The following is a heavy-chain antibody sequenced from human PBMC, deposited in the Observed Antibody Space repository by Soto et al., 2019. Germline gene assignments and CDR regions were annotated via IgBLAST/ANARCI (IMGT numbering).Heavy chain of an antibody. D-gene: IGHD4-17*01. CDR1: GDTFSTYT. CDR2: IIPRSATS. CDR3: AREGLVLVPTTVTSDYYYSAMDV. Sequence: QVQLVQSGAEVKKPGSSVKVSCKASGDTFSTYTITWMRQAPGQGLEWMGGIIPRSATSKYAQKFQGRVTITADESTSTVYMELRTLRPEDTAVYYCAREGLVLVPTTVTSDYYYSAMDVWGQGTTVTVSS. J-gene: IGHJ6*02. V-gene: IGHV1-69*12.